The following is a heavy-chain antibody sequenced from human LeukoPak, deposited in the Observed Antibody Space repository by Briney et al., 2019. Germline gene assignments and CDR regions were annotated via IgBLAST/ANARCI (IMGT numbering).Heavy chain of an antibody. D-gene: IGHD2-15*01. Sequence: GGSLRLSCAASGFTFSSYAMNWVRQAPGKGLEWVSAISGSGGSTYYADSVKGRFTISRDNSKNTLYLQMNSLRAEDTAVYYCARGPYLGYCSGGSCNQSDYWGQGTLVTVSS. V-gene: IGHV3-23*01. J-gene: IGHJ4*02. CDR3: ARGPYLGYCSGGSCNQSDY. CDR2: ISGSGGST. CDR1: GFTFSSYA.